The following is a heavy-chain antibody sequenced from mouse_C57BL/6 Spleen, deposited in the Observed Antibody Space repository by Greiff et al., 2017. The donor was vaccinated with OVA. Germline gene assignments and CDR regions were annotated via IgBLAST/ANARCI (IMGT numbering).Heavy chain of an antibody. J-gene: IGHJ4*01. CDR1: GYSITSGYY. CDR3: ARTLDGYDYYAMDY. V-gene: IGHV3-6*01. Sequence: EVQLVESGPGLVKPSQSLSLTCSVTGYSITSGYYWNWIRQFPGNKLEWMGYISYDGSNNYNPSLKNRISITRDTSKNQFFLKLNSVTTEDTATYYCARTLDGYDYYAMDYWGQGTSVTVSS. CDR2: ISYDGSN. D-gene: IGHD2-2*01.